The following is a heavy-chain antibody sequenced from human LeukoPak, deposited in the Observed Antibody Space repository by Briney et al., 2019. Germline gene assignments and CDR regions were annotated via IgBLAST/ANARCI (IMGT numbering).Heavy chain of an antibody. Sequence: QAGGSLRLSCAASGFTFSSYAMSWVRQAPGKGLEWVSAISGSGGSTYYADSVKGRFTISRDNSKNTLYLQMNSLRAEDTAVYYCANSIAVAGRQGAFDIWGQGTMVTVSS. V-gene: IGHV3-23*01. D-gene: IGHD6-19*01. CDR2: ISGSGGST. CDR3: ANSIAVAGRQGAFDI. CDR1: GFTFSSYA. J-gene: IGHJ3*02.